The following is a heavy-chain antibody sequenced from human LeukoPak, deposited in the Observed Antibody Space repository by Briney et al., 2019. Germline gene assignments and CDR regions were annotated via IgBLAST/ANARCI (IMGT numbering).Heavy chain of an antibody. Sequence: PSGTLSLTCTASGGSISSYYRSWIRQPPGKGLEWVGFIYYGGSTKYNPSLKSRVTISVDTSKNQFSLKLSSVTAADTAVYYCTSVFDYGALYYFDYWGQGTLVTVSS. CDR2: IYYGGST. J-gene: IGHJ4*02. CDR1: GGSISSYY. D-gene: IGHD4-17*01. CDR3: TSVFDYGALYYFDY. V-gene: IGHV4-59*01.